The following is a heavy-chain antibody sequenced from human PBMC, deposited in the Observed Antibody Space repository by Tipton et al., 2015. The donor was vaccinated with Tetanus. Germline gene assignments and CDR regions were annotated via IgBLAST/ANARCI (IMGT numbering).Heavy chain of an antibody. CDR1: GGSINTYY. CDR2: AHYSGST. V-gene: IGHV4-59*01. Sequence: GLVKPSETLSLNCTVSGGSINTYYWSWIRQPPGRGLEWIGDAHYSGSTNYSPSLRSRVTVPVDTSKNQFSLKLSSVTAADTADYYCARICGRQQNKPAFDIWGQGTVVTVSS. J-gene: IGHJ3*02. CDR3: ARICGRQQNKPAFDI. D-gene: IGHD1-1*01.